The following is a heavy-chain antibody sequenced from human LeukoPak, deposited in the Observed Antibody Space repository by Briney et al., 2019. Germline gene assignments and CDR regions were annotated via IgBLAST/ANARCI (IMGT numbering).Heavy chain of an antibody. Sequence: ASVKVSCKASGYTFTSYYMHWVRQAPGQGLEWMGIINPSGGSTSYAQKFQGRVTMTRDMSTSTVYMDLSSLKSEDMAVYYCARAKKEQWLVYFDYWGQGTLVTVSS. CDR3: ARAKKEQWLVYFDY. D-gene: IGHD6-19*01. J-gene: IGHJ4*02. CDR2: INPSGGST. CDR1: GYTFTSYY. V-gene: IGHV1-46*01.